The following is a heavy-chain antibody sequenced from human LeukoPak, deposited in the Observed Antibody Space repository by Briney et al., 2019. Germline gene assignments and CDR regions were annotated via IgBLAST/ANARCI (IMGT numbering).Heavy chain of an antibody. CDR2: INPNSGGT. CDR1: GYTFTDYY. J-gene: IGHJ3*02. V-gene: IGHV1-2*02. CDR3: ARHKPYGSGSFDTFDI. D-gene: IGHD3-10*01. Sequence: ASVKVSCKASGYTFTDYYMHWVRQAPGQGLEWMGWINPNSGGTNYAQKFQGRVTMTRDTSISTAYMELSRLRSDDTAVYYCARHKPYGSGSFDTFDIWGQGTMVTVSS.